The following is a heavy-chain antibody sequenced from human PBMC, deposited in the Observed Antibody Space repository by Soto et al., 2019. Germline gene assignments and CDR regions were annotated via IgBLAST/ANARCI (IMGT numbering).Heavy chain of an antibody. D-gene: IGHD3-3*01. V-gene: IGHV4-30-4*01. CDR1: GDSISSGDYY. J-gene: IGHJ4*02. CDR2: IYYSGST. CDR3: ARHGKGSSYTGYFNY. Sequence: SETLSLTCTVPGDSISSGDYYWSWIRQPPGKGMEWIGYIYYSGSTYYNLSLKSRVTISVDTSKSQFSLRLSSVTAADTAMYYCARHGKGSSYTGYFNYWRQRTLVIVS.